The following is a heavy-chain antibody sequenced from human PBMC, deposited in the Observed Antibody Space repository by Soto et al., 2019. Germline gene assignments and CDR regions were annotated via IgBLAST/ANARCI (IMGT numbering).Heavy chain of an antibody. V-gene: IGHV4-34*01. Sequence: QVQLQQWGAGLLKPSETLSLTCAVYGGSFSGYQWTWIRQTPGKGLEWIGEINDSGNINYNPSLKSRVTIFLDTPKKQISLKLSSVTAADTAVYSCARGVILWYGAKSRRGGYYYHIDLWGEGTTVIVSS. CDR3: ARGVILWYGAKSRRGGYYYHIDL. J-gene: IGHJ6*03. CDR2: INDSGNI. D-gene: IGHD3-10*01. CDR1: GGSFSGYQ.